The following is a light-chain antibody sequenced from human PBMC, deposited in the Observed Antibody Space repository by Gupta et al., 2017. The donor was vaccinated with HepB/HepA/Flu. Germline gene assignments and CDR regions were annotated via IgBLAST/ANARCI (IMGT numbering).Light chain of an antibody. CDR2: YDS. J-gene: IGLJ2*01. CDR1: SSDVGGDNE. Sequence: QSALTHAASVSSSPRQAIPISCTGTSSDVGGDNEVVWYQPHTDTHHQLRIDYDSSRTSGVSNRFAFAKSGDKASLILTILQPEEEAEDVYYSYSSSTTTHSVFGGGTKLTVL. CDR3: YSYSSSTTTHSV. V-gene: IGLV2-14*03.